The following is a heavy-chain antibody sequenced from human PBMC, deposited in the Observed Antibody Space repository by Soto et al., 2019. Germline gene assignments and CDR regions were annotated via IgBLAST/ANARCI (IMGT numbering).Heavy chain of an antibody. Sequence: PGGSLGLSCAASGVTFSSYWMSWVRQAPGKGLEWVANRKQDGSEKYYVDSVKGRFTISRDNAKNSLYLQMNSLRAEDTAVYYCARVLAARFGEFGAFDIWGQGTMVTVSS. J-gene: IGHJ3*02. CDR1: GVTFSSYW. V-gene: IGHV3-7*01. CDR3: ARVLAARFGEFGAFDI. CDR2: RKQDGSEK. D-gene: IGHD3-10*02.